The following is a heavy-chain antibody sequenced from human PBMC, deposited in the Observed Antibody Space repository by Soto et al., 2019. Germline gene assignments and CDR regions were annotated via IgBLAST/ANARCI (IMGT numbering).Heavy chain of an antibody. Sequence: PSETLSLTCTVSGGSISNFYWSWIRQPPGKGLEWIGYISYSGNSNYNPSLKSRVSISVDTYKNQLSLNLTSVTAADPAVYYCARAPMVLSRSYFDSWGQGTPVTVSS. J-gene: IGHJ4*02. CDR3: ARAPMVLSRSYFDS. V-gene: IGHV4-59*01. D-gene: IGHD2-8*01. CDR2: ISYSGNS. CDR1: GGSISNFY.